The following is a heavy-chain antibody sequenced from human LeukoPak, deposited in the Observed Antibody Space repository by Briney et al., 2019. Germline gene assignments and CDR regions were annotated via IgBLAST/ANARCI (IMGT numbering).Heavy chain of an antibody. J-gene: IGHJ5*02. V-gene: IGHV4-34*01. Sequence: SETLSLTCAVYIDSFSNYHWNRISQTPAKGMEWIGEVNESGGTNISPSLRSRVILSVDTSKNQFSLKLISVTVADTAIYYCARGQGATVPQVGKNWFDPWGQGTRVTVSS. CDR2: VNESGGT. CDR1: IDSFSNYH. D-gene: IGHD1-26*01. CDR3: ARGQGATVPQVGKNWFDP.